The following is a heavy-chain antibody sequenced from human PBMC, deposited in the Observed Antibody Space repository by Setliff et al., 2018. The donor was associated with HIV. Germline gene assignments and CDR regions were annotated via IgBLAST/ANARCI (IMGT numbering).Heavy chain of an antibody. D-gene: IGHD4-17*01. Sequence: ASETLSLTCSVSGGSVGSGSYYWSWIRQSPGKGLEWLGYIYYSGSTTYNPSLRSRVTIPIDTSKNQFSLNLRSVTAADTAVYYCARDPPGYGDSKDYWGQGKLVTVSS. CDR3: ARDPPGYGDSKDY. CDR2: IYYSGST. CDR1: GGSVGSGSYY. J-gene: IGHJ4*02. V-gene: IGHV4-61*01.